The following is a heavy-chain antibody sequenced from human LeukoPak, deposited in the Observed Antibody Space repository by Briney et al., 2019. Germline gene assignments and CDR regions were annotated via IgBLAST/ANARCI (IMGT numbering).Heavy chain of an antibody. J-gene: IGHJ4*02. CDR1: GFTFSSYA. Sequence: GGSLRLSCAASGFTFSSYAMSWVRQAPGEGLEWVSAISGSGGSTYYADSVKGRFTISRDNSKNTLYLQMNSLRAEDTAVYYCATLRPGYCSSTSCPHPYYFDYWGQGTLVTVSS. CDR3: ATLRPGYCSSTSCPHPYYFDY. D-gene: IGHD2-2*01. V-gene: IGHV3-23*01. CDR2: ISGSGGST.